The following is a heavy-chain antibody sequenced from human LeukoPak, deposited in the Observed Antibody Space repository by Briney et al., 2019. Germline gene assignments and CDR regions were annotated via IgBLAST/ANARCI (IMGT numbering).Heavy chain of an antibody. V-gene: IGHV1-18*01. CDR2: ISAYNGNT. CDR1: GYTFTSYG. J-gene: IGHJ4*02. CDR3: ARGYCSSTSCPAPFDY. D-gene: IGHD2-2*01. Sequence: WASVKVSCKASGYTFTSYGISWVRQAPGQGLEWMGWISAYNGNTNYAQKLQGRVTMTTDTSTSTAYMELRSLRSDDTAVYYCARGYCSSTSCPAPFDYWGQGTLVTVSS.